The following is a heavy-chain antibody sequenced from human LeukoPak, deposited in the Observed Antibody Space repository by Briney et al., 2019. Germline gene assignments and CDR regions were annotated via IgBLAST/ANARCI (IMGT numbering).Heavy chain of an antibody. CDR1: GGSISSYY. D-gene: IGHD1-26*01. CDR2: IYYSGST. J-gene: IGHJ5*02. CDR3: ARSGRGLATRFDP. V-gene: IGHV4-59*01. Sequence: SETLSLTCTVSGGSISSYYWSWIRQPPGKGLGWIGYIYYSGSTNYNPSLKSRVTLSVDTSKNQFSLKLSSVTAADTAVYYCARSGRGLATRFDPWGQGILVTVSS.